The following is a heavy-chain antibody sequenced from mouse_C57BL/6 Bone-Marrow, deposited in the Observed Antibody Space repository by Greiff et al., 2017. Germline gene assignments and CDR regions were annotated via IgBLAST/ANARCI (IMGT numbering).Heavy chain of an antibody. D-gene: IGHD2-4*01. Sequence: EVQGVESGGDLVKPGGSLKLSCAASGFTFSSYGMSWVRQTPDKRLEWVATISSGGSYTYYPDSVKGRFTISRDNAKNTLYLQMSSLKSEATAMYYCARLGLRQFAYWGQGTLVTVSA. CDR1: GFTFSSYG. CDR2: ISSGGSYT. CDR3: ARLGLRQFAY. J-gene: IGHJ3*01. V-gene: IGHV5-6*01.